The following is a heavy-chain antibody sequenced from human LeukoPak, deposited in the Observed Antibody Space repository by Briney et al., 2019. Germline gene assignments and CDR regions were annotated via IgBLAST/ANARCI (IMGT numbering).Heavy chain of an antibody. CDR1: GASVSGNY. CDR2: LLDDGVT. D-gene: IGHD3-3*02. Sequence: SETLSLTCAVSGASVSGNYWSWIRQSPERGLEWIGHLLDDGVTDYNPSLKSRVTILSDTSKNQFSLRLTSVTAADTAIYYCATFSRCIPFNFWGQGTLVTVSS. J-gene: IGHJ1*01. V-gene: IGHV4-59*02. CDR3: ATFSRCIPFNF.